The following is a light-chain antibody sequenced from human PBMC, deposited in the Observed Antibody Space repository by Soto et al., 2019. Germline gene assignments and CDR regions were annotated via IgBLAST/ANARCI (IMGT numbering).Light chain of an antibody. CDR2: WAS. J-gene: IGKJ1*01. CDR3: QQYYSAPWT. Sequence: DIVMTQSPDSLAVSLGERATINCKSSQSVLYSSNNKNYLAWYQQKPGQPPKLLIYWASTRESGVPDRFSGSGSGTDFTLTITSLQAEDVAVYYCQQYYSAPWTFGHGTKVEI. V-gene: IGKV4-1*01. CDR1: QSVLYSSNNKNY.